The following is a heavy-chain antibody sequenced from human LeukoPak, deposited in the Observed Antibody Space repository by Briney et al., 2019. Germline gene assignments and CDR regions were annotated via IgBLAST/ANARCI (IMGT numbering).Heavy chain of an antibody. CDR2: ISNDGSKK. J-gene: IGHJ4*02. V-gene: IGHV3-30*18. D-gene: IGHD5-18*01. Sequence: GGSLRLSCAAPGFTFSSYGMHWVRQAPGKGLDWVAVISNDGSKKYYADSVKGRFTISRDNSKNTLSLQVSSLRTEDTAVYYCAKDRYSYAFEYSDSWGQGTLVTVSS. CDR1: GFTFSSYG. CDR3: AKDRYSYAFEYSDS.